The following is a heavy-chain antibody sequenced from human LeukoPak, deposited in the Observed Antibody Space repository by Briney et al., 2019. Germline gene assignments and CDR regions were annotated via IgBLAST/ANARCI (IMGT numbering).Heavy chain of an antibody. CDR3: ARDSGSGTYY. D-gene: IGHD6-19*01. V-gene: IGHV4-34*01. Sequence: SETLSLTCAVYGGSFSGYYWSWIRQPPGKGLEWIGEINHSGSTNYNPSLKSRVTISVDTSKNQFSLKLSSVTAADTAVYYCARDSGSGTYYWGQGTLVTVSS. CDR1: GGSFSGYY. J-gene: IGHJ4*02. CDR2: INHSGST.